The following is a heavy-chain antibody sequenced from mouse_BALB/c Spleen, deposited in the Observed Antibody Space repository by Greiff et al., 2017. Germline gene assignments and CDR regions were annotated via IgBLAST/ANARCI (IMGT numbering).Heavy chain of an antibody. Sequence: VKLVESGPGLVQPSQSLSITCTVSGFSLTSYGVHWVRQSPGKGLEWLGVIWSGGSTDYNAAFISRLSISKDNSKSQVFFKMNSLQANDTAIYYCASYYGSRRAMDYWGQGTSVTVSS. CDR3: ASYYGSRRAMDY. D-gene: IGHD1-1*01. V-gene: IGHV2-2*02. J-gene: IGHJ4*01. CDR1: GFSLTSYG. CDR2: IWSGGST.